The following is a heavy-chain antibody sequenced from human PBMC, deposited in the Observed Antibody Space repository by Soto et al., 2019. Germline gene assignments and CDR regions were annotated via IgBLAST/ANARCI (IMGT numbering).Heavy chain of an antibody. CDR1: GFTFSSYA. CDR2: ISGSGGSK. Sequence: PGGSLRLSCAASGFTFSSYAMSWVRQGQGKGLEWVSAISGSGGSKYYADSVKGRFTISRDNSKNTLYLQMNSLRAEDTAVYYCAKAPYSGSYRDSDYFDYWGQGTLVTVSS. V-gene: IGHV3-23*01. CDR3: AKAPYSGSYRDSDYFDY. J-gene: IGHJ4*02. D-gene: IGHD1-26*01.